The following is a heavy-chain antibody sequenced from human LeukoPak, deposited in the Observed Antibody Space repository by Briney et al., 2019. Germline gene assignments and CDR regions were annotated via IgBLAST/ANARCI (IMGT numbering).Heavy chain of an antibody. CDR3: AREWRGYYYDSSGPFDY. CDR2: IKQDGSEK. CDR1: GFTFSSYW. Sequence: GGSLRLSCAASGFTFSSYWMSWIRQAPGKGLGWVANIKQDGSEKYYVDSVKGRFTISRDNAKNSLYLQMNSLRAEDTAVYYCAREWRGYYYDSSGPFDYWGQGTLVTVSS. D-gene: IGHD3-22*01. V-gene: IGHV3-7*01. J-gene: IGHJ4*02.